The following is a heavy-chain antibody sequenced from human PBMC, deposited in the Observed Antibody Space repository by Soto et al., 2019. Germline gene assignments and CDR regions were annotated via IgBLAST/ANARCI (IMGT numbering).Heavy chain of an antibody. Sequence: SETLSLTCTVSGGSFKSGSYSWSWIRQPPGKGLEWIGYVYHTGRTSYNPSLKSRVSISMDTSKNQFSLKLSSVTAADTAVYYCARREGPSPNYYYGMDVWGQGTTVTVSS. J-gene: IGHJ6*02. D-gene: IGHD1-26*01. CDR1: GGSFKSGSYS. CDR2: VYHTGRT. CDR3: ARREGPSPNYYYGMDV. V-gene: IGHV4-61*01.